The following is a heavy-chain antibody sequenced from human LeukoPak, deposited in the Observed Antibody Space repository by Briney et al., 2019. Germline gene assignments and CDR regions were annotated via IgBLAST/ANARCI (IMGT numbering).Heavy chain of an antibody. D-gene: IGHD6-19*01. CDR2: ISGSGGST. Sequence: GGSLRLSCAASGFTFSSYAMSWVRQAPGKGLEWVSAISGSGGSTYYADSVKGRFTISRDNSKNTLYLQMNSLRAEDTAVYYCAKSAGWGAVAGTNNWFDPWGQGTLVTVSS. V-gene: IGHV3-23*01. J-gene: IGHJ5*02. CDR3: AKSAGWGAVAGTNNWFDP. CDR1: GFTFSSYA.